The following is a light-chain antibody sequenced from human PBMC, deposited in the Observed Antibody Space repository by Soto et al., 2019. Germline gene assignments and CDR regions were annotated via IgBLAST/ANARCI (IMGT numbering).Light chain of an antibody. J-gene: IGKJ4*01. Sequence: DIQLTQSPSFLSASVGDRVTITCRATHDTRSHLAWYQQRPGRAPKLLISETSTLQSGVPSRFSGSGFGTEFTLTVTSLQPEDFATYYCQQINAAPLTFGGGTKVEIK. CDR2: ETS. V-gene: IGKV1-9*01. CDR1: HDTRSH. CDR3: QQINAAPLT.